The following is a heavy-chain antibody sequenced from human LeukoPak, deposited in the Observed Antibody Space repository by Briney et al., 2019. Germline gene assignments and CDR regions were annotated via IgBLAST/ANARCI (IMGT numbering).Heavy chain of an antibody. Sequence: PSETLSLTCTVSGGSISSYYWSRIRQPPGKGLEWTGYIYYSGSTNYNPSLKSRVTISVDTSKNQFSLKLSSVTAADTAVYYCARAYCSSTSCYAHFDYWGQGTLVTVSS. CDR3: ARAYCSSTSCYAHFDY. J-gene: IGHJ4*02. CDR2: IYYSGST. V-gene: IGHV4-59*01. CDR1: GGSISSYY. D-gene: IGHD2-2*01.